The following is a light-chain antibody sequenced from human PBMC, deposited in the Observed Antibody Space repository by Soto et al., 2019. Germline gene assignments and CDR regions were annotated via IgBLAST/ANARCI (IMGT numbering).Light chain of an antibody. J-gene: IGLJ1*01. Sequence: SYELTQPPSVSVAPEKRASLTCRGDNIGSKRVHWYRQKPGQAPVLVIYYDSDRPSGIPERFSGSNSGNTATLTINRVEAGDEADYYCQVWDITTDHYVFGTGTKLTVL. CDR3: QVWDITTDHYV. CDR2: YDS. CDR1: NIGSKR. V-gene: IGLV3-21*04.